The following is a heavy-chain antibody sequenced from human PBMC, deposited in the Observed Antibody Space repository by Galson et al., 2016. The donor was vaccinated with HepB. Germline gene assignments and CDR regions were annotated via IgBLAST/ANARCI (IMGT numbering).Heavy chain of an antibody. CDR3: AKDQTTYDPGWYFDI. J-gene: IGHJ2*01. D-gene: IGHD3-3*01. Sequence: SLRLSCAASGFTFSGSGIHWVRQAPGKGLEWVSGISGSGDSAYYGDSVKGRFSISRDNSKNTLYLQMNSLRADDTAVYFCAKDQTTYDPGWYFDIWGRGTLVTVSS. CDR2: ISGSGDSA. CDR1: GFTFSGSG. V-gene: IGHV3-23*01.